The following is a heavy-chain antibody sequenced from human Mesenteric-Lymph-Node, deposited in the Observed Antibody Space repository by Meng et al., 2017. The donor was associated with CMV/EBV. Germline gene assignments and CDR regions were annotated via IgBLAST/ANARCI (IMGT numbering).Heavy chain of an antibody. Sequence: GGSVSSVSYYWGWIRQPPGKGLEWIGSIYYSGSTYYNPSLKSRVTISVDTSKNQFSLKLTSVTAADTAVYYCARHQDNDYGDYPDYWGQGTLVTVSS. CDR3: ARHQDNDYGDYPDY. V-gene: IGHV4-39*01. CDR1: GGSVSSVSYY. J-gene: IGHJ4*02. D-gene: IGHD4-17*01. CDR2: IYYSGST.